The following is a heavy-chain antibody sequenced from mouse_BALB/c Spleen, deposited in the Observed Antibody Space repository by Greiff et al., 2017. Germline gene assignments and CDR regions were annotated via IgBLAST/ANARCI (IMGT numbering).Heavy chain of an antibody. CDR1: GFTFSSFG. D-gene: IGHD4-1*01. Sequence: EVQGVESGGGLVQPGGSRKLSCAASGFTFSSFGMHWVRQAPEKGLEWVAYISSGSSTIDYADTVKGRFTISRDNPKNTLFLQMTSLRSEDTAMYYCARQTGTDWYFDVWGAGTTVTVSS. CDR2: ISSGSSTI. J-gene: IGHJ1*01. CDR3: ARQTGTDWYFDV. V-gene: IGHV5-17*02.